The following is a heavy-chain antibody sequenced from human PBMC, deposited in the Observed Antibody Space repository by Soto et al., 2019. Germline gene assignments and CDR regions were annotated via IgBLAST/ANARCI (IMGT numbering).Heavy chain of an antibody. D-gene: IGHD6-13*01. Sequence: GASVKVSCKASGYTFTSYYMHWVRQAPGQGLEWMGIINPSGGSTSYAQKFQGRVTMTRDTSTSTVYMELSSLRSEDTAVYYCARVWAAGPLNYYYYGMDVWGQGTTVTVSS. V-gene: IGHV1-46*01. CDR3: ARVWAAGPLNYYYYGMDV. J-gene: IGHJ6*02. CDR2: INPSGGST. CDR1: GYTFTSYY.